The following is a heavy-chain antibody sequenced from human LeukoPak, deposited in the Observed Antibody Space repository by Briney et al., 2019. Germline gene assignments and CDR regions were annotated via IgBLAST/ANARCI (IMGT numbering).Heavy chain of an antibody. CDR1: GGSFSGYY. D-gene: IGHD2-2*01. CDR3: ARLVVAPTALYYYYYGLDV. Sequence: PSETLSLTCAVYGGSFSGYYWSWIRQPPGKGLEWIGEINHSGSTNYNPSLKSRVTISVDTSKKQFSLNLSSVTAADTAVYYCARLVVAPTALYYYYYGLDVWGRGTTVTVSS. CDR2: INHSGST. V-gene: IGHV4-34*01. J-gene: IGHJ6*02.